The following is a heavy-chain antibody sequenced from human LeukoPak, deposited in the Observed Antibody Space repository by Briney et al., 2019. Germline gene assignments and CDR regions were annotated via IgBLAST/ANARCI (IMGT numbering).Heavy chain of an antibody. Sequence: SWGSMRLSCAASGFTFSSYAMSWVRQAPAKGMEWVSAISGSGGSTYYEDSVKGQFTISRDNSKNSLYLQMNSLRAEDTAVYYCAKKWIFGVVIKGLIDYWGQGTLVTVSS. V-gene: IGHV3-23*01. CDR3: AKKWIFGVVIKGLIDY. D-gene: IGHD3-3*01. CDR2: ISGSGGST. CDR1: GFTFSSYA. J-gene: IGHJ4*02.